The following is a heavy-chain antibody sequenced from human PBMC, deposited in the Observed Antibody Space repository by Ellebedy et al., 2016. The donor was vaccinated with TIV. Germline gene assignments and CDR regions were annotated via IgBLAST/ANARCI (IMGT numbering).Heavy chain of an antibody. D-gene: IGHD1-7*01. V-gene: IGHV3-74*01. J-gene: IGHJ3*01. CDR1: GFSLSGYW. CDR3: VRVGNEWNYRGTNTFDV. Sequence: GESLKISCVASGFSLSGYWMHWVRQAPGKGLVWVSHINGDGGDTTYAASVKGRVTISKDNAKNTLYLHMNSLRAEDTAVYFCVRVGNEWNYRGTNTFDVWGQGTMVTVSS. CDR2: INGDGGDT.